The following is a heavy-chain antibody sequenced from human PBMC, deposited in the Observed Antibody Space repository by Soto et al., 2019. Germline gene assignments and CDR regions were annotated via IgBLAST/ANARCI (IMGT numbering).Heavy chain of an antibody. J-gene: IGHJ3*02. CDR1: GVSMSSGGYY. Sequence: QVQLQESGPGLVKPSQTLSLTCTVSGVSMSSGGYYWTWIRQHPGKGLEWIGYTYYSGSTYYNPSLEGRLTISVDTSKNQFSLRLSSVTAAASAVYYCAREEAGTFDIWGQGTMVTASS. D-gene: IGHD3-10*01. CDR2: TYYSGST. V-gene: IGHV4-31*03. CDR3: AREEAGTFDI.